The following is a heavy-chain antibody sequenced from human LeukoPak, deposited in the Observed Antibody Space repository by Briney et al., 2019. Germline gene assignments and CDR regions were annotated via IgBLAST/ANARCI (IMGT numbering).Heavy chain of an antibody. CDR2: ISWNSGNI. J-gene: IGHJ5*02. D-gene: IGHD5-18*01. CDR3: VIGSYSYGSSSLDP. CDR1: GFSFNDYA. V-gene: IGHV3-9*03. Sequence: SLRLSCAACGFSFNDYAMHWVRPAPGKGLEWVSGISWNSGNIGYADSVKGRFTISRDNAKNSLYLQMNSLRAEDMALYYCVIGSYSYGSSSLDPWGHGTVVTVPS.